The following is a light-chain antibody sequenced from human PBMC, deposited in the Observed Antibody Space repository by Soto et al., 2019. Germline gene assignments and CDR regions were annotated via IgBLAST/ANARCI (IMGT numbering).Light chain of an antibody. J-gene: IGKJ1*01. Sequence: IVLTQSPGTLSLSPGERATLSCRASQSVSSSYLAWYQQKPGQAPRLLIYGASSMATGIPDRFSGSGSGTDFTLTISRLEPEDLAVYYCQQYGTSPPGTFGQGTKVEIK. CDR3: QQYGTSPPGT. V-gene: IGKV3-20*01. CDR1: QSVSSSY. CDR2: GAS.